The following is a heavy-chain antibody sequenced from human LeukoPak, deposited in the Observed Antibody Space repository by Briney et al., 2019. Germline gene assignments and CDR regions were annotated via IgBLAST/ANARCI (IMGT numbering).Heavy chain of an antibody. CDR1: GGSISSGGYY. CDR2: IYYSGST. CDR3: ARVVQVPAVYFDF. V-gene: IGHV4-31*03. Sequence: TLSLTCTVSGGSISSGGYYWSWIRQHPGKGLEWIGYIYYSGSTYYNPSLKSRVTISVDMSKNQFSLKLSSVTAADTAVYYCARVVQVPAVYFDFWGQGTLVTVSS. J-gene: IGHJ4*02. D-gene: IGHD2-2*01.